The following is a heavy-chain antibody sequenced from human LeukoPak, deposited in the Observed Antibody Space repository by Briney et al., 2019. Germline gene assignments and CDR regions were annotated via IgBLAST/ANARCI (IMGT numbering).Heavy chain of an antibody. CDR1: GYTFTSYD. J-gene: IGHJ4*02. CDR3: AKNTGYTSSFPLDY. D-gene: IGHD6-13*01. Sequence: ASVKVSCKASGYTFTSYDINWVRQASGQGLEWMGWMNPNSGNTGSAQKLQGRVTMTTDTSTSTAYMELRSLRSDDTAVYYCAKNTGYTSSFPLDYWGQGILVTVSS. V-gene: IGHV1-8*01. CDR2: MNPNSGNT.